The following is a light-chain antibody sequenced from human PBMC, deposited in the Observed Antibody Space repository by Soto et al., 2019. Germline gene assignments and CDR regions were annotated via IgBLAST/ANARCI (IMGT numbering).Light chain of an antibody. CDR1: HSARNTD. Sequence: EIVLTQSPGTLSLSPGERATLSCTTSHSARNTDLAWYQQKPGQAPRLLIYSASIRATGIPDRFSGSGSGKDFPLTLRRMQPEDFSGYYCLQYTRPLWTFGLGTRVGNQT. CDR2: SAS. CDR3: LQYTRPLWT. J-gene: IGKJ1*01. V-gene: IGKV3-20*01.